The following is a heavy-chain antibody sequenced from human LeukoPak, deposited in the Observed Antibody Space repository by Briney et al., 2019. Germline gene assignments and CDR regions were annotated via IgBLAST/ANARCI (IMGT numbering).Heavy chain of an antibody. V-gene: IGHV4-34*01. CDR1: GGSFSGYY. J-gene: IGHJ3*02. Sequence: PSETLSLTCAVYGGSFSGYYRSWIRQPPGKGLEWTGVINHSGSTNYNPSLKSRVTISVDTSKNQFSLKLSSVTAADTAVYYCARDRSSRGYSYGYGLNAFDIWGQGTMVTVSS. D-gene: IGHD5-18*01. CDR2: INHSGST. CDR3: ARDRSSRGYSYGYGLNAFDI.